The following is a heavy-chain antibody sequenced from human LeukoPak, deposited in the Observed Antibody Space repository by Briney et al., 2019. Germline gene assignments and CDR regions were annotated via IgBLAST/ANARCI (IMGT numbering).Heavy chain of an antibody. CDR2: ISHDGSSE. J-gene: IGHJ4*02. V-gene: IGHV3-30*04. CDR1: GFSLNTYA. CDR3: AADFNFGEAPAY. D-gene: IGHD3-3*01. Sequence: GRSLRLSCAASGFSLNTYAMHWVRQAPGQGLAWVAFISHDGSSENYADSVQGRFTISRDISKNTLYLQMNSLRPKDTAVYYCAADFNFGEAPAYWGRGTLVTASS.